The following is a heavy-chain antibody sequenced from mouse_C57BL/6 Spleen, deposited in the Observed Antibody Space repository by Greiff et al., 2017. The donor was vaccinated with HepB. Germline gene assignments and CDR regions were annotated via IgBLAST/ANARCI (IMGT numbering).Heavy chain of an antibody. V-gene: IGHV3-6*01. CDR2: ISYDGSN. CDR3: AREAAWFAY. Sequence: EVQVVESGPGLVKPSQSLSLTCSVTGYSITSGYYWNWIRQFPGNKLEWMGYISYDGSNNYNPSLKNRISITRDTSKNQFFLKLNSVTTEDTATYYCAREAAWFAYWGQGTLVTVSA. J-gene: IGHJ3*01. CDR1: GYSITSGYY.